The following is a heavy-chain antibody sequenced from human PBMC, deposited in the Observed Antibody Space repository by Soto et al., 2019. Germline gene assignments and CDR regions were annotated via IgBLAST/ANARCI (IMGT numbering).Heavy chain of an antibody. CDR3: ARGRSVQPSYGDYGEDYMDV. D-gene: IGHD4-17*01. J-gene: IGHJ6*03. CDR1: GFTFSSYS. CDR2: ISSSSSYI. Sequence: GGSLRLSCAASGFTFSSYSMNWVRQAPGKGLEWVSSISSSSSYIYYADSVKGRFTISRDNAKNSLYLQMNSLRAEDTAVYYCARGRSVQPSYGDYGEDYMDVWGKGTTVTVSS. V-gene: IGHV3-21*01.